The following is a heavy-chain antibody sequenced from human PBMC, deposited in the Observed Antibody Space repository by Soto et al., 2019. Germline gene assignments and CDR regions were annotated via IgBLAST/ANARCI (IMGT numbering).Heavy chain of an antibody. CDR2: ISAYNGNT. CDR1: GYTFTSYG. V-gene: IGHV1-18*01. J-gene: IGHJ6*03. Sequence: QVQLVQSGAEVKKPGASVKVSCKASGYTFTSYGISWVRQAPGQGLEWMGWISAYNGNTNYAQKLQGRVTMTTDTYTSTGYMELRSLRSDATAVYYCARDQTLGYCSGRSCSRTPAYMDVWGKGTTVTVSS. CDR3: ARDQTLGYCSGRSCSRTPAYMDV. D-gene: IGHD2-15*01.